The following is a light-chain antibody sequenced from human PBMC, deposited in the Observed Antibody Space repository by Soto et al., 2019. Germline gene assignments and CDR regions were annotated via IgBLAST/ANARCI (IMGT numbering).Light chain of an antibody. V-gene: IGKV3-20*01. Sequence: EIVLTQSPGTLSLSPGERATLSCRASQSVTNNYLAWYQQKLGQPPRLPIYGVSIRVTGTPDRFSGSVFGTDFTLTISRLEPEDFAVYYCQQYGSPPITFGQGTRLEIK. CDR3: QQYGSPPIT. CDR2: GVS. CDR1: QSVTNNY. J-gene: IGKJ5*01.